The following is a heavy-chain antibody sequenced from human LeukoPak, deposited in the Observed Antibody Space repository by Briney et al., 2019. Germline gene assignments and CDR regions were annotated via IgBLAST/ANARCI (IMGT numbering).Heavy chain of an antibody. Sequence: GGSLRLSCAASGFTFINYAMTWVRQAPGKGLEWVPAISGSGGSTYYADSVKGRFTISRDNSKNTLYLHMNSLRAEDTALYYCARNYYEPTYDYYFDCWGQGTLVTVSS. D-gene: IGHD1-26*01. CDR1: GFTFINYA. V-gene: IGHV3-23*01. CDR2: ISGSGGST. J-gene: IGHJ4*02. CDR3: ARNYYEPTYDYYFDC.